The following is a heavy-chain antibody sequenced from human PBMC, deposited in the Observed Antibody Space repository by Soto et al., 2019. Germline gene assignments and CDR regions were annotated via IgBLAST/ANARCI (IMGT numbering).Heavy chain of an antibody. CDR3: ARDYADSVYGGYVVTNHHWFDH. V-gene: IGHV1-18*01. CDR2: ISAYNGNT. D-gene: IGHD5-12*01. J-gene: IGHJ5*02. Sequence: ASVKVSCKASGYTFTSYGISWVRQAPGQGLEWMGWISAYNGNTNYAQKLQGRVTMTTDTSTSTAYMELRSLRSDDTAVYYCARDYADSVYGGYVVTNHHWFDHWGQGTLVTVSS. CDR1: GYTFTSYG.